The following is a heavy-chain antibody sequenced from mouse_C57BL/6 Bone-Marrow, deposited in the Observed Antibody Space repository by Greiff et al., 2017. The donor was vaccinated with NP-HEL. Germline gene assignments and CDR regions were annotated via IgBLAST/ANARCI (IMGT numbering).Heavy chain of an antibody. CDR2: IYPGDGDT. CDR3: ARSGTVVAPYYFDY. D-gene: IGHD1-1*01. Sequence: QVQLQQSGPELVKPGASVKISCKASGYAFSSSWMNWVKQRPGKGLEWIGRIYPGDGDTNYNGKFKGKATLTADKSSSTAYMQLSSLTSEDSAVYFCARSGTVVAPYYFDYWGHGTTLTVSS. CDR1: GYAFSSSW. V-gene: IGHV1-82*01. J-gene: IGHJ2*01.